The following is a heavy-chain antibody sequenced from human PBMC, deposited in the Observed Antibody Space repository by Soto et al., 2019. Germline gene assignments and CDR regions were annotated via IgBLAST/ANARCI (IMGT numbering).Heavy chain of an antibody. Sequence: QVQLQESGPGLVKPSETLSLTCTVSGGSVSSGTYYWSWIRQPPGKGLEWIGYIYYSRSTNYNPSLKSRVTISVDTSRNQLSLKLSSVTAADTAVYYCARSPLTSGYYYLDNWGQGTLVTVSS. V-gene: IGHV4-61*01. D-gene: IGHD5-12*01. CDR2: IYYSRST. J-gene: IGHJ4*02. CDR1: GGSVSSGTYY. CDR3: ARSPLTSGYYYLDN.